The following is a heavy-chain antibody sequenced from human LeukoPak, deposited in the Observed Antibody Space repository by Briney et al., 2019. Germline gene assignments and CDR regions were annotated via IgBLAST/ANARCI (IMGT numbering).Heavy chain of an antibody. J-gene: IGHJ3*02. D-gene: IGHD3-10*01. V-gene: IGHV1-18*01. CDR2: ISAYNGNT. Sequence: ASVKVSCKASGYTFTSYGISWVRQAPGQGLEWMGWISAYNGNTNYAQKLQGRVTMTTDTSTSTAYMELRSLRSDDTAVYYCARAPLNYYGSGSYVPDAFDIWGQGTMVTVSS. CDR1: GYTFTSYG. CDR3: ARAPLNYYGSGSYVPDAFDI.